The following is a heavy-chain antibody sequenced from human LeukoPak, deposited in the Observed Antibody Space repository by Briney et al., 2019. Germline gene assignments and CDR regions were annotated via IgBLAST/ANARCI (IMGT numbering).Heavy chain of an antibody. Sequence: GASVKVSCKASGGTFSSYAISWVRQAPGQGLEWMGGIIPIFGTANYAQKFQGRVTITADESTSTAYMELSSLRSEDTAVYYCARDKAYCGGDCYGDDAFDIWGQGTMVTVSS. V-gene: IGHV1-69*13. J-gene: IGHJ3*02. D-gene: IGHD2-21*02. CDR1: GGTFSSYA. CDR3: ARDKAYCGGDCYGDDAFDI. CDR2: IIPIFGTA.